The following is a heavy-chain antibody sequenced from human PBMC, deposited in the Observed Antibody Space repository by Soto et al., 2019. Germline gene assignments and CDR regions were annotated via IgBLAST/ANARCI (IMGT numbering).Heavy chain of an antibody. CDR1: GYTFTSYY. D-gene: IGHD3-22*01. CDR2: INPSGGST. V-gene: IGHV1-46*01. J-gene: IGHJ4*01. CDR3: ATGLNYDDSSGPKDY. Sequence: ASVKVSCKASGYTFTSYYMHWVRQAPVQGLEWMGIINPSGGSTSYAQKFQGRVTMTRDTSTSTVYMELSSLRSEDTAVYYCATGLNYDDSSGPKDYRGQGTLVTVSS.